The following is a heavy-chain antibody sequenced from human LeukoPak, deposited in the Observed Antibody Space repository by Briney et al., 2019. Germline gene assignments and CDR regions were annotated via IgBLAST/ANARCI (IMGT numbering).Heavy chain of an antibody. J-gene: IGHJ4*02. CDR2: IIQDGSEK. D-gene: IGHD3-3*01. Sequence: GGSLRLSCAASGFTFSSYWMSWVRQAPGKGLEWVANIIQDGSEKFYVDSVKGRFTISRDNAKNSLDLQMNSLRAEDTAVYYCARAQYIRFFGYWGQGTLVTVPS. V-gene: IGHV3-7*03. CDR3: ARAQYIRFFGY. CDR1: GFTFSSYW.